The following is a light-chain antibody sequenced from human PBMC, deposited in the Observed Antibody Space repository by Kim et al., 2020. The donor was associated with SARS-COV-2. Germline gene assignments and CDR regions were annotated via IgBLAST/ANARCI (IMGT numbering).Light chain of an antibody. CDR1: SSDVGGYNY. CDR2: EVS. Sequence: GQSVTISCTGTSSDVGGYNYVSWYQQPPGKAPKLMIYEVSKRPSGVPERFSGSKSGNTASLTVSGLQAEDEADYYCSSYAGSNNWVFGGGTKVTVL. V-gene: IGLV2-8*01. J-gene: IGLJ3*02. CDR3: SSYAGSNNWV.